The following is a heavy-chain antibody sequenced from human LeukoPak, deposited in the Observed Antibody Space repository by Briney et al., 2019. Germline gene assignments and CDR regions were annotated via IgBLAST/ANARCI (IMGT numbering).Heavy chain of an antibody. CDR3: ASDRVATPFDY. CDR2: ISSSSSYR. D-gene: IGHD2-15*01. Sequence: PGGSLRLSCATSGFTFSNYFMYWVRHAPGKGLEWVSSISSSSSYRYYADSVKGRFTISRDNAKNSLYLQMNRLRAEATAVYFCASDRVATPFDYWGQGTLVTVSS. V-gene: IGHV3-21*01. J-gene: IGHJ4*02. CDR1: GFTFSNYF.